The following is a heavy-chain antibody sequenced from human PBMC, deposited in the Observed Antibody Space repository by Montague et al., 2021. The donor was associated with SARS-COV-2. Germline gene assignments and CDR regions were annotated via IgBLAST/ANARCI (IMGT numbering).Heavy chain of an antibody. Sequence: TLSLTCTVSGVVELRRRSEEHTSELQSHNDLVCSLLLEKKKSTYYNPSLKSRVTISVYTSKNQFSLKMSSVTAADTALYYCARSPGPMIILIITSMNWYVDRWGRGTLVTVSS. CDR1: GVVELRRRSE. D-gene: IGHD3-22*01. J-gene: IGHJ2*01. CDR2: LEKKKST. CDR3: ARSPGPMIILIITSMNWYVDR. V-gene: IGHV4-31*03.